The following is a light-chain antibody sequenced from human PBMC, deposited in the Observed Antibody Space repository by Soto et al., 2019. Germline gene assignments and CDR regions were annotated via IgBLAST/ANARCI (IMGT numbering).Light chain of an antibody. J-gene: IGKJ3*01. Sequence: IVLTQSPDTLSLSPGERATLSCRASQSVSSTYLAWYQQKPGQAPRLLMYGASSRATGIPDRFSGSGSGTHFTLTISRLEPEDFAVYYCQQCRGSPLFTFGPGTKVDIK. CDR2: GAS. CDR3: QQCRGSPLFT. V-gene: IGKV3-20*01. CDR1: QSVSSTY.